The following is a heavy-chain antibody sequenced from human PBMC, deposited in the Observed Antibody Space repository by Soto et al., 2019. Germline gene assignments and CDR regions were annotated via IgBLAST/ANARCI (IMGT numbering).Heavy chain of an antibody. CDR2: IYYSGST. J-gene: IGHJ4*02. D-gene: IGHD1-26*01. V-gene: IGHV4-30-4*01. CDR1: GGSISSGDYY. CDR3: ARERSGSYAFDY. Sequence: SETLSLTCTVSGGSISSGDYYWSWIRQPPGKGLEWIGDIYYSGSTYYNPSLKSRVTISVDTSKNQFSLKLSSVTAADTAVYFCARERSGSYAFDYWGQGTLVTV.